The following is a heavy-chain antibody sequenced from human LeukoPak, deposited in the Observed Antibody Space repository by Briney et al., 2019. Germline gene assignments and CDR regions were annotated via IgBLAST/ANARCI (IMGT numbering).Heavy chain of an antibody. CDR2: INPNSGGT. D-gene: IGHD3-3*01. Sequence: ASVKVSCKASGYTFTGYYMHWVRQAPGQGLGWMGRINPNSGGTNYAQKFQGRVTMTRDTSISTAYMELSRLRSDDTAVYYCARVDTIYQLDYWGQGTLVTVSS. V-gene: IGHV1-2*06. CDR1: GYTFTGYY. CDR3: ARVDTIYQLDY. J-gene: IGHJ4*02.